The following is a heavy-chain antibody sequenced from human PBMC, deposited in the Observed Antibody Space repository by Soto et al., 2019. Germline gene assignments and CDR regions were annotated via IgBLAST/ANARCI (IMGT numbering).Heavy chain of an antibody. D-gene: IGHD6-13*01. Sequence: QVQLVESGGGVVQPGRSLRLSCAASGFTFSSYGMHWVRQAPGKGLEWVAGIWYDGSNKYYADSVKGRFTISRDNSKNTLYLQMNSLRAEDTAVYYCAREGYSSSWSHFDYWGQGTLVTVSS. CDR2: IWYDGSNK. CDR1: GFTFSSYG. V-gene: IGHV3-33*01. CDR3: AREGYSSSWSHFDY. J-gene: IGHJ4*02.